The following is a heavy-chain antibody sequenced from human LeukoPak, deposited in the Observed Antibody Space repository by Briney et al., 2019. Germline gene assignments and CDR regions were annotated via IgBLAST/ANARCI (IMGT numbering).Heavy chain of an antibody. CDR1: GGSISSYY. CDR2: IYYSGST. Sequence: SETLSLTCTVSGGSISSYYWSWIRQPPGKGLEWIGYIYYSGSTNYNPSLKSRVTISVDKSKNQFSLKLSSVTAADTAVYYCARDYDSSGYYPWYFDYWGQGTLVTVSS. D-gene: IGHD3-22*01. CDR3: ARDYDSSGYYPWYFDY. J-gene: IGHJ4*02. V-gene: IGHV4-59*12.